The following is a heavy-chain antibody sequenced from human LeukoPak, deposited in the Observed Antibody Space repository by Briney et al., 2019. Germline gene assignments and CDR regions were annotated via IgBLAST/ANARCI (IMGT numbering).Heavy chain of an antibody. CDR2: ISSSSSTI. Sequence: PGGSLRLSCAASGFTFSSYSMNWVRQAPGKGLEWVSYISSSSSTIYYADSVKGRFTISRDNAKNSLYLQMNSLRAEDTAVYYCARDYGHIVVVSDPKYYYYRDVWGKGTTVTVSS. CDR3: ARDYGHIVVVSDPKYYYYRDV. CDR1: GFTFSSYS. V-gene: IGHV3-48*04. D-gene: IGHD2-21*01. J-gene: IGHJ6*03.